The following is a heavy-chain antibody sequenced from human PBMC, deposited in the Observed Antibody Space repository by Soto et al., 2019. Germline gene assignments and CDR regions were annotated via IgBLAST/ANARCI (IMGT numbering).Heavy chain of an antibody. CDR2: IISSSSYI. D-gene: IGHD3-3*01. Sequence: PGGSLRLSCAASGFTFISYSMNWVRQAPGKGLEWVSSIISSSSYIYYAYAVKGRFTISRYNARNSLYLQMKSLRAEDTAVYYCARDFFYYVFWRAPSTGPRHYGRDVWGQGTTVPVSS. J-gene: IGHJ6*02. V-gene: IGHV3-21*01. CDR1: GFTFISYS. CDR3: ARDFFYYVFWRAPSTGPRHYGRDV.